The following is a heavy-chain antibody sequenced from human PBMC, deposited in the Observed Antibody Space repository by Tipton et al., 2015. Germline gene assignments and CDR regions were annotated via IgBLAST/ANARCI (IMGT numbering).Heavy chain of an antibody. CDR2: IYYSGST. Sequence: TLSLTCTVSGGSISSGAYYWSWIRQHPGKGLEWIGYIYYSGSTYYNPSLKGRVTISVDTSKNQFSLKLSSVTAADTAVYYCARAFGYGDYGYFDYWGQGTLVTVSS. V-gene: IGHV4-31*03. CDR3: ARAFGYGDYGYFDY. CDR1: GGSISSGAYY. J-gene: IGHJ4*02. D-gene: IGHD4-17*01.